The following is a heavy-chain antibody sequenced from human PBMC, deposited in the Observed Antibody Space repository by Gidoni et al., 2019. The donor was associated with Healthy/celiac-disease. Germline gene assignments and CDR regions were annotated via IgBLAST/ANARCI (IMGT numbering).Heavy chain of an antibody. J-gene: IGHJ4*02. CDR1: GFSLSTSGVG. CDR3: AHSEILSEYSSGWYWPFDY. CDR2: TYWDDDK. D-gene: IGHD6-19*01. V-gene: IGHV2-5*02. Sequence: QITLKESGPTLVKPTQTLTLTCTFSGFSLSTSGVGVGWIRQPPGKALEWLALTYWDDDKRYSPSLKSRLTITKDTSKNQVVLTMTNMDPVDTATYYCAHSEILSEYSSGWYWPFDYWGQGTLVTVSS.